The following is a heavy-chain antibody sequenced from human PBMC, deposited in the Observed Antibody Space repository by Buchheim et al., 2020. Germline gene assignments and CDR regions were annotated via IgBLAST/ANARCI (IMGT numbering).Heavy chain of an antibody. J-gene: IGHJ4*02. Sequence: QVQLVQSGAEVKKPGAPVKVSCKASGYTFTNYDINWVRQAAGQGPEWMGWMNPNSDSATYAQKFQGRVTMTRDTSISTAYMELRSLRSDDTAVYYCARDGGTFGGVIAFYYFDYWGQGTL. CDR3: ARDGGTFGGVIAFYYFDY. CDR1: GYTFTNYD. D-gene: IGHD3-16*02. V-gene: IGHV1-8*01. CDR2: MNPNSDSA.